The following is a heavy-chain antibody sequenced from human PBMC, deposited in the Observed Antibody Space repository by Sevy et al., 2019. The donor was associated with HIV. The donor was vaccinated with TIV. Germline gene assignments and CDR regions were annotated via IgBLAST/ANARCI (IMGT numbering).Heavy chain of an antibody. Sequence: GGSLRLSCAASGFTFSSYSMNWVRQAPGKGLEWVSSISSSSSYIYYADSVKGRFTISRDNAKNSLYLQMNSLRAEDTAVYYCAGGGLGSADRGYDYYGMDVWGQGTQVTVSS. D-gene: IGHD3-10*01. CDR1: GFTFSSYS. J-gene: IGHJ6*02. V-gene: IGHV3-21*01. CDR2: ISSSSSYI. CDR3: AGGGLGSADRGYDYYGMDV.